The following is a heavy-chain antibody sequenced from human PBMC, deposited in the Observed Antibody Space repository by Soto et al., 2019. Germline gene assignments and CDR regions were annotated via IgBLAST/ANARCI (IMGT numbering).Heavy chain of an antibody. CDR1: GGSISSSSYY. D-gene: IGHD6-19*01. V-gene: IGHV4-39*01. Sequence: QLVLQESGPGLVKSSETLSLTCSVSGGSISSSSYYWNWIRQSPGKGLGWIGGVYYSGTTYYNPSLKGRVTISVDTYNQFSLRLSSVTAADTAYYFCARRPMIGPVAENAFDIWGQGTRVTVSS. CDR2: VYYSGTT. CDR3: ARRPMIGPVAENAFDI. J-gene: IGHJ3*02.